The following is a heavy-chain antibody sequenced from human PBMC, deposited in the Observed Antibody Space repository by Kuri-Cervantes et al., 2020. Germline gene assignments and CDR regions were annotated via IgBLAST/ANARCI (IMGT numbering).Heavy chain of an antibody. CDR1: GYTVTTYA. CDR3: ARESSNYALDY. D-gene: IGHD4-11*01. J-gene: IGHJ4*02. V-gene: IGHV1-3*01. CDR2: INVGYGNT. Sequence: APVKVSCKASGYTVTTYAMHWVRQAPGQRLEWMGWINVGYGNTKYSQKFQGRVTITRDTSASTAYMDLSSLRSEDTAVYYCARESSNYALDYWGQGTLVTVSS.